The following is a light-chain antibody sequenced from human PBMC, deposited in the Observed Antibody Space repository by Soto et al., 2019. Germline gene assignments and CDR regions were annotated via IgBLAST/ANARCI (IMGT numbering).Light chain of an antibody. CDR1: QGISSY. Sequence: AIRMTQSPSSLSASTGDRVTITCRANQGISSYLAWYQQKPGKAPKLLIYAASTLPSGVPSRFSGSGSGPDFTLTISCLQSEDFATYYCQQYYSYPLTFGGGTTVEIK. CDR2: AAS. J-gene: IGKJ4*01. CDR3: QQYYSYPLT. V-gene: IGKV1-8*01.